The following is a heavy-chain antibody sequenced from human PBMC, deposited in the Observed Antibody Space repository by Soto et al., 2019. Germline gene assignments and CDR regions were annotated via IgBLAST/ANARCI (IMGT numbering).Heavy chain of an antibody. V-gene: IGHV1-69*13. CDR2: IIPIFGTA. J-gene: IGHJ4*02. Sequence: KNTLASVKVSCKASGGTFSSYAISWVRQAPGQGLEWMGGIIPIFGTANYAQKFQGRVTITADESTSTAYMELSSLRSEDTAVYYCARGALIRPDYFDYWGQGTLVTVSS. CDR3: ARGALIRPDYFDY. CDR1: GGTFSSYA.